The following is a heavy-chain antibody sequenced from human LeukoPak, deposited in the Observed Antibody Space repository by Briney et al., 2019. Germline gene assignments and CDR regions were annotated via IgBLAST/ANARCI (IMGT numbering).Heavy chain of an antibody. CDR2: INTNTRNP. D-gene: IGHD3-3*02. CDR3: ARIRAPSSFGQRESDY. CDR1: GYIFTNNA. V-gene: IGHV7-4-1*02. Sequence: GASVKVSCKASGYIFTNNAMNWVRQAPGQGLEWTGWINTNTRNPTYAQGFTGRFVFSLDTSVSTAYLQISSLKAEDTAVYYCARIRAPSSFGQRESDYWGQEPWSPSPQ. J-gene: IGHJ4*01.